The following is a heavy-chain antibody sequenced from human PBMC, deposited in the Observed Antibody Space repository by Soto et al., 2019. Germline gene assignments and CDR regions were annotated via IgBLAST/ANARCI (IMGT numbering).Heavy chain of an antibody. CDR1: GGSISSGGYY. CDR3: ARVAPDGAAARYGAFDI. CDR2: IYYSGST. V-gene: IGHV4-31*03. D-gene: IGHD6-13*01. Sequence: PSETLSLTCTVSGGSISSGGYYWSWIRQHPGKGLEWIGYIYYSGSTYYNPSLKSRVTISVDTSKNQFSLKLSSVTAADTAVYYCARVAPDGAAARYGAFDIWGQGTMVTVSS. J-gene: IGHJ3*02.